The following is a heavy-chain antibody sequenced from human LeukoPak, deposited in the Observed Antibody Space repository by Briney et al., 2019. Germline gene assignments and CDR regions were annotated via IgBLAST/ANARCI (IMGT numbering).Heavy chain of an antibody. J-gene: IGHJ4*02. D-gene: IGHD3-10*01. CDR1: GYSINSGHY. CDR2: GYYSGTT. CDR3: ARVRGFLDY. Sequence: SETLSLTCAVSGYSINSGHYWGWLRQPPGKGLEWIGSGYYSGTTRYNPSLKSRVSISVDTSKNQFALKLSSVTAADTAVYFCARVRGFLDYWGQGTLVTVSS. V-gene: IGHV4-38-2*01.